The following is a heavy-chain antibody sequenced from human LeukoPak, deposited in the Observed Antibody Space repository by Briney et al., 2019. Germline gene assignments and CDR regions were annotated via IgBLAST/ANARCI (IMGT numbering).Heavy chain of an antibody. Sequence: GGSLRLSCAASGFTVSSNYMSWVRQAPGKGLVWVSRVNSDGSITSYADSVKGRFTISRDNAKNTLYLQMNSLRAEDTAVYYWARVPYSGSWFDYWGQGTLVTVSS. D-gene: IGHD6-13*01. J-gene: IGHJ4*02. CDR2: VNSDGSIT. V-gene: IGHV3-74*01. CDR1: GFTVSSNY. CDR3: ARVPYSGSWFDY.